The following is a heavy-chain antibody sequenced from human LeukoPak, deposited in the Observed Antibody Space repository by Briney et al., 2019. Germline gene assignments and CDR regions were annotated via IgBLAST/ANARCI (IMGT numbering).Heavy chain of an antibody. J-gene: IGHJ6*02. CDR1: GVSFSGYY. D-gene: IGHD1-26*01. V-gene: IGHV4-34*01. CDR2: INHSGST. Sequence: SETLSLTCAVYGVSFSGYYWSWIHQPPGKGLEWIGEINHSGSTNYNPSLKSRVTISVDTSKNQFSLKLSSVTAADTAVYYCARSGRLPYYYGMDVWGQGTTVTVSS. CDR3: ARSGRLPYYYGMDV.